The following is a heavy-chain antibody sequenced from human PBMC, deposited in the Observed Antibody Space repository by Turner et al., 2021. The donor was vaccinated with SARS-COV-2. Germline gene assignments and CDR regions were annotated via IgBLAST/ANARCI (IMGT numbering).Heavy chain of an antibody. V-gene: IGHV1-69*01. J-gene: IGHJ4*02. CDR1: GGAFSSYA. D-gene: IGHD2-21*02. CDR2: INPIFHTA. CDR3: ARDLGHSDSWVTTLDY. Sequence: QVQLVESGAEVKQPGASVKVSCNASGGAFSSYAIDWGRQGTGQALEWRGGINPIFHTANDPPKFQGRVTMTADESTSKDYMELSSLKSEDTAVYYCARDLGHSDSWVTTLDYWGQGTLVTVSS.